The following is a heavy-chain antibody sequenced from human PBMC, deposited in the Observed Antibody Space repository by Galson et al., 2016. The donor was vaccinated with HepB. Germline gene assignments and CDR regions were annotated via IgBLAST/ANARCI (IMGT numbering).Heavy chain of an antibody. CDR2: INPDGSQT. D-gene: IGHD6-13*01. Sequence: SLRLSCAASGFTFRTSWMSWVRQPPGKGPEWVANINPDGSQTYYVDSVKGRFNISKDNAKNSLYLRMNSLRADDTAVYYCARAGSSWYFDYWGRGTLVTVSS. CDR1: GFTFRTSW. J-gene: IGHJ4*02. V-gene: IGHV3-7*01. CDR3: ARAGSSWYFDY.